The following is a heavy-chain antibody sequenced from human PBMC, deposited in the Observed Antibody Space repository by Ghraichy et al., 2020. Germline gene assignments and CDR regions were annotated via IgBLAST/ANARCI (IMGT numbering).Heavy chain of an antibody. V-gene: IGHV3-13*01. J-gene: IGHJ4*02. Sequence: GGSLRLSCAASGFTFSSHDMHWVRQAPGKGLEWVSAIVTTGDTYHASSVKGRFTVFRDNVKNSVYLQMNSLRVGDTAVYYCARGGGTYYSDSGSLNKLSYWGQRTLVAV. CDR2: IVTTGDT. CDR1: GFTFSSHD. D-gene: IGHD3-10*01. CDR3: ARGGGTYYSDSGSLNKLSY.